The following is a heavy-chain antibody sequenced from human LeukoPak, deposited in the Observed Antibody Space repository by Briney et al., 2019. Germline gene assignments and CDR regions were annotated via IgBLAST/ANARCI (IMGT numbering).Heavy chain of an antibody. Sequence: GRSLRLSCAASGFTFSSYAMHWVRQAPGKGLEWVAVISYDGSNKYYADPVKGRFTISRDNSKNTLYLQMNSLRAEDTAVYYCARENSGLDYWGQGTLVTVSS. CDR3: ARENSGLDY. CDR1: GFTFSSYA. V-gene: IGHV3-30-3*01. J-gene: IGHJ4*02. D-gene: IGHD5/OR15-5a*01. CDR2: ISYDGSNK.